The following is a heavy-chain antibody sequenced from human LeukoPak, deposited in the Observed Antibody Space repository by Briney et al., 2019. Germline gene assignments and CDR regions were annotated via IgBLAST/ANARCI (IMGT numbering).Heavy chain of an antibody. Sequence: SDTLDLPCTVSVGPISRCDYDWGSNRQPPRHDLEWVEYTYYSGSTYYNPSLKSRVTISVDTSKNQFSLKLSSVTAADTAVYYCARDYDSNGNWFDPWGQGTLVTVSS. CDR1: VGPISRCDYD. J-gene: IGHJ5*02. CDR3: ARDYDSNGNWFDP. CDR2: TYYSGST. V-gene: IGHV4-30-4*02. D-gene: IGHD3-3*01.